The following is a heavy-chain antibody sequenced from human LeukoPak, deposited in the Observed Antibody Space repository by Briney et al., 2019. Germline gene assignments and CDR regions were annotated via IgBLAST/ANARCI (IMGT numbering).Heavy chain of an antibody. CDR3: ARHSRDYYGSGSHSRSWFDP. D-gene: IGHD3-10*01. CDR2: IYYSGST. V-gene: IGHV4-39*01. J-gene: IGHJ5*02. CDR1: GGSISSSSYY. Sequence: PSETLSLTCTVSGGSISSSSYYWGWIRQPPGKGLEWISSIYYSGSTYYSPSLKSRVTISVDTSTNQFSLKLSSVTAADTAVYYCARHSRDYYGSGSHSRSWFDPWGQGTLVTVSS.